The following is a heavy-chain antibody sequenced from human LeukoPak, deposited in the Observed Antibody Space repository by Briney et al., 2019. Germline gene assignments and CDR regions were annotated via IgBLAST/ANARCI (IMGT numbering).Heavy chain of an antibody. V-gene: IGHV3-30*18. CDR3: AKESNYYDSSGYYPDDAFDI. D-gene: IGHD3-22*01. CDR2: ISYDGSNK. J-gene: IGHJ3*02. CDR1: GFTFSSYG. Sequence: GGSLRLSCAASGFTFSSYGMHWVRQAPGKGLEWVAVISYDGSNKYYADSVKGRFTISRDNSKNTLYLQMNSLRAEDTAVYYCAKESNYYDSSGYYPDDAFDIWGQGTMVTVSS.